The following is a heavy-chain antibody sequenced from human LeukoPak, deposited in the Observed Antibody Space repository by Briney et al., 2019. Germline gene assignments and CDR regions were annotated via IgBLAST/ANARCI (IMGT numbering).Heavy chain of an antibody. CDR3: AKDGAYYDQHYFDY. CDR2: ISGSGGST. CDR1: GFTFNTYA. Sequence: GGSLRLSCAASGFTFNTYAMSWVRQAPGKGLEWASAISGSGGSTYYADSVKGRFTISRDNSKNTLYLQMNSLRAEDTAVYYCAKDGAYYDQHYFDYWGQGTLVTVSS. D-gene: IGHD3-16*01. J-gene: IGHJ4*02. V-gene: IGHV3-23*01.